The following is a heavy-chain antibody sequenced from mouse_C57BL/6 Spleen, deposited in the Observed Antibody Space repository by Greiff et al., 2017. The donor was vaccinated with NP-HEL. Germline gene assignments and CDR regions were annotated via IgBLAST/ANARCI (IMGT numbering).Heavy chain of an antibody. J-gene: IGHJ4*01. Sequence: QVQLQQPGAELVKPGASVKLSCKASGYTFTSYWMQWVKQRPGQGLEWIGEIDPSDSYTNYNQKFKGKATLTVDTSSSTAYMQLSSLTAEDSAVYYCALVYYDAMDYWGQGTSVTVSS. CDR3: ALVYYDAMDY. V-gene: IGHV1-50*01. D-gene: IGHD1-1*02. CDR1: GYTFTSYW. CDR2: IDPSDSYT.